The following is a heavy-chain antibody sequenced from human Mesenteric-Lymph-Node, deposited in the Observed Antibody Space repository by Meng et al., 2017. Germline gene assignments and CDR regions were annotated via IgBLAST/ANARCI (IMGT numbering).Heavy chain of an antibody. J-gene: IGHJ4*02. V-gene: IGHV1-18*01. CDR1: GYTFTSYG. D-gene: IGHD2-15*01. CDR2: ISTYNGNT. Sequence: ASVKVSCKASGYTFTSYGISWVRQAPGQGLEWMGWISTYNGNTNYAQKLQGRVTMTTDTSTSTAYMELRSLRSEDTAVYYCARDVYWSGGSCVDYWGQGTLVTVSS. CDR3: ARDVYWSGGSCVDY.